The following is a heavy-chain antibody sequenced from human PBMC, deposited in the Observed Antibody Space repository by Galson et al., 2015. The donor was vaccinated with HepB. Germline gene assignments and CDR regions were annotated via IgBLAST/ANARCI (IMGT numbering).Heavy chain of an antibody. V-gene: IGHV1-18*04. CDR1: GYTFTSYA. CDR3: ARGGDYDLLTGYLYFDF. CDR2: ISVYSGNT. J-gene: IGHJ4*02. Sequence: SVKVSCKVSGYTFTSYAIGWVRQAPGQGLEWMGWISVYSGNTDYAQKLRDRVTMTADTFTGTAYMELSGLRSDDTAVYYCARGGDYDLLTGYLYFDFWGQGSLVTVSS. D-gene: IGHD3-9*01.